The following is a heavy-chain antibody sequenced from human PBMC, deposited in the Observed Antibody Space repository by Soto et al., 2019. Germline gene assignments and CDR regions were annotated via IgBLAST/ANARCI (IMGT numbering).Heavy chain of an antibody. CDR2: ISGSGGST. CDR3: AKARVGYCSGGSCYPSWYFDY. V-gene: IGHV3-23*01. CDR1: GFTFSSYA. D-gene: IGHD2-15*01. Sequence: GGSLRLSCAASGFTFSSYAMSWVRQAPGKGLEWVSAISGSGGSTYYAGSVKGRFTISRDNSKNTLYLQMNSLRAEDTAVYYCAKARVGYCSGGSCYPSWYFDYWGQGTLVTVSS. J-gene: IGHJ4*02.